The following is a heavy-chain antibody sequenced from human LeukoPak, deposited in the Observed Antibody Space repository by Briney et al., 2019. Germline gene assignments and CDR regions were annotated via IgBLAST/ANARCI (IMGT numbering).Heavy chain of an antibody. J-gene: IGHJ4*02. V-gene: IGHV4-4*07. CDR3: ARDRYYYDSSARYFDY. CDR1: GGSISSYY. Sequence: SETLSLTCTVSGGSISSYYWSWIRQPAGKGLEWVGRIHTSGSTNYSPSLKSRVTMSVDTSKNQFSLKLSSVTAADTAVYYCARDRYYYDSSARYFDYWGQGTLVTVSS. D-gene: IGHD3-22*01. CDR2: IHTSGST.